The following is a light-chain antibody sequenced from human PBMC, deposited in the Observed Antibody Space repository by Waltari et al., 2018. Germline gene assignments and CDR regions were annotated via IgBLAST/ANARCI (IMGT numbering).Light chain of an antibody. V-gene: IGLV4-69*01. CDR3: QTGGHGTWV. J-gene: IGLJ3*02. Sequence: QLVLTQSPSASASLGASVQLTCPLSSGLSSNVIAWLQQQPEKGPRYLMKVTSDGSHSKGDEIPDRFSGSSSGAERYLTISSLQSEDEADYYCQTGGHGTWVFGGGTKLTVL. CDR2: VTSDGSH. CDR1: SGLSSNV.